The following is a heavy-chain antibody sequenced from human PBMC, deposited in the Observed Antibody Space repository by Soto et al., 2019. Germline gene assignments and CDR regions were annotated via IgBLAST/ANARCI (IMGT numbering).Heavy chain of an antibody. D-gene: IGHD3-10*01. V-gene: IGHV1-69*13. Sequence: SVKVSCKASGCTFSSYAISWVRQAPGQGLEWMGGIIPIFGTANYAQRFQGRVTITADEYTSTAYMELSSLRTEDTAVYYCARKGVLRGVKPYGMELWGQATRVSVSS. J-gene: IGHJ6*01. CDR2: IIPIFGTA. CDR3: ARKGVLRGVKPYGMEL. CDR1: GCTFSSYA.